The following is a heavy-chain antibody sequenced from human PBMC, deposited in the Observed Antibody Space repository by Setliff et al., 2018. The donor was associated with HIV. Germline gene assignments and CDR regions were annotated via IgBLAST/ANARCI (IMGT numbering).Heavy chain of an antibody. D-gene: IGHD1-1*01. V-gene: IGHV4-38-2*01. CDR3: ARPFTTGIDAFDI. Sequence: SLTCAVSGYSISSGYYWGWIRQPPGKGLEWVGSIYHSGTTYYNPSLKSRVTISVDTSKNQFSLKLSSVTAADTAVYYCARPFTTGIDAFDIWGQGTMVTVSS. CDR2: IYHSGTT. CDR1: GYSISSGYY. J-gene: IGHJ3*02.